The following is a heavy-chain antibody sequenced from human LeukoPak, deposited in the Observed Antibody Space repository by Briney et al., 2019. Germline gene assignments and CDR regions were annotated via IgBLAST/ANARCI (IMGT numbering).Heavy chain of an antibody. CDR1: GIIFSNYG. CDR2: ISGSGAKT. Sequence: GGSLRLSCTVSGIIFSNYGMSWVRQAPGKGLEWVSGISGSGAKTYYADPVKGRFSISRDNSKNTVYLQVNSLRGEDTAVYYCAKDIRGYSSGWPWFDYWGQGTLVTVSP. D-gene: IGHD2-15*01. CDR3: AKDIRGYSSGWPWFDY. J-gene: IGHJ4*02. V-gene: IGHV3-23*01.